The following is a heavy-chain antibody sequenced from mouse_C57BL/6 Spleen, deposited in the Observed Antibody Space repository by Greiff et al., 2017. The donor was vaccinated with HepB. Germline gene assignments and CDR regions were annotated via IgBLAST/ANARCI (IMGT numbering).Heavy chain of an antibody. CDR2: INPNNGGT. Sequence: EVQLQQSGPELVKPGALVKIPCKASGYTFTDYNMDWVKQSHGKSLEWIRDINPNNGGTIYNQKFKGKATLTVDKSSSTAYMELRSLTSEDTAVYYCARWDLGFDYWGQGTTLTVSS. V-gene: IGHV1-18*01. CDR1: GYTFTDYN. D-gene: IGHD4-1*01. J-gene: IGHJ2*01. CDR3: ARWDLGFDY.